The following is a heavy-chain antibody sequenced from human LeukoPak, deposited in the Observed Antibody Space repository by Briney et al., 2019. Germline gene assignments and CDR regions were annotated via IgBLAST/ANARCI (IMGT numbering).Heavy chain of an antibody. Sequence: ASVKVSCKASGYTFTSYDINWVRQATGQGLEWMGWMNPNSGNTGYAQKFQGRVAMTRNTSISTAYMELSSLRSEDTAVYYCASGLRGYSGYDLDYWGQGTLVTVSS. V-gene: IGHV1-8*01. J-gene: IGHJ4*02. CDR3: ASGLRGYSGYDLDY. CDR2: MNPNSGNT. D-gene: IGHD5-12*01. CDR1: GYTFTSYD.